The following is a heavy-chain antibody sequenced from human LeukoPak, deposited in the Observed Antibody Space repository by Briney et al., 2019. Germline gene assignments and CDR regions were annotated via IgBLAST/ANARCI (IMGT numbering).Heavy chain of an antibody. V-gene: IGHV1-18*04. CDR2: ISAYNGNT. J-gene: IGHJ4*02. CDR3: ARDYKFSHGWNYFDY. Sequence: GASVKVSFKSAGLTFTCYYMHWVRQAPGQGLEWMGWISAYNGNTNYAQKLQGRLTMTTDTATSTAFLELRSLRSDDTAVYYCARDYKFSHGWNYFDYWGQGTLVTVSS. CDR1: GLTFTCYY. D-gene: IGHD6-19*01.